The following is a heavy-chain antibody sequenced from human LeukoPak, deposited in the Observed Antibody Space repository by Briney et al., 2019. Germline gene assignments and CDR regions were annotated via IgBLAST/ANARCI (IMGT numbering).Heavy chain of an antibody. CDR3: AKDRSSSSFLFDY. V-gene: IGHV3-30*02. D-gene: IGHD6-6*01. CDR2: IRYDGSNK. J-gene: IGHJ4*02. Sequence: IRYDGSNKYYADSVKGRFTISRDNSKNTLYLQMNSLRAEDTAVYYCAKDRSSSSFLFDYWGQGTLVTVSS.